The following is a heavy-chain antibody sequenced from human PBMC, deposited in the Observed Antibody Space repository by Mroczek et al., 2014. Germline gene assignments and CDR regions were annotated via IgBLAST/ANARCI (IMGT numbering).Heavy chain of an antibody. CDR2: IFTSGTT. Sequence: QVQLVESGPGLVKPSETLSLTCTVSGGSISGYYWSWIRQPAGKGLEWIGRIFTSGTTNYNPSLKSRVTMSIDTSKNQFSLKLSSVTAGDTAVYYCAKDYNHGHQYFDNWGQGTLVTVSS. D-gene: IGHD4-11*01. J-gene: IGHJ4*02. CDR1: GGSISGYY. CDR3: AKDYNHGHQYFDN. V-gene: IGHV4-4*07.